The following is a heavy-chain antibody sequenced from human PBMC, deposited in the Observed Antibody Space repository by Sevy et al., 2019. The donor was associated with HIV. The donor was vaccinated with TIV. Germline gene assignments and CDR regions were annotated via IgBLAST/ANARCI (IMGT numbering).Heavy chain of an antibody. CDR1: GGSISSYY. V-gene: IGHV4-59*13. D-gene: IGHD6-6*01. CDR2: IYYSGST. CDR3: ARGIAARPGDYYYYYGMDV. J-gene: IGHJ6*02. Sequence: SETLSLTCTVSGGSISSYYWSWIRQPPGKGLEWIGYIYYSGSTNYNPSLKSRVTISVDTSKNQFSLKLSSVTAADTVVYYCARGIAARPGDYYYYYGMDVWGQGTTVTVSS.